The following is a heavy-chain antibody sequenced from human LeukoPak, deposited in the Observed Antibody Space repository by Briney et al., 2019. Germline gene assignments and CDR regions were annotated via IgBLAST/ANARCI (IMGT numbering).Heavy chain of an antibody. CDR1: GFTFSSYG. CDR3: AKDGRRITMVRGVIWY. CDR2: ISYDGSNK. V-gene: IGHV3-30*18. J-gene: IGHJ4*02. D-gene: IGHD3-10*01. Sequence: GGSLRLSCAASGFTFSSYGMHWVRQAPGKGLEWVAVISYDGSNKYYADSVKGRFTISRDNSKNTLYLQMNSLRAEDTAVYYCAKDGRRITMVRGVIWYWGQGTLVTVSS.